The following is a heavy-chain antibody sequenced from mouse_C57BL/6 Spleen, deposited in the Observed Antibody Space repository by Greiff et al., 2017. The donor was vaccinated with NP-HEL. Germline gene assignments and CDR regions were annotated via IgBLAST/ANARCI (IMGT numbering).Heavy chain of an antibody. CDR3: TRDGDYYGTWYFDV. J-gene: IGHJ1*03. CDR2: ISSGGDYI. CDR1: GFTFSSYA. D-gene: IGHD1-1*01. V-gene: IGHV5-9-1*02. Sequence: EVKLVESGEGLVKPGGSLKLSCAASGFTFSSYAMSWVRQTPEKRLEWVAYISSGGDYIYYADTVKGRFTISRDNARNTLYLQMSSLKSEDTAMYYCTRDGDYYGTWYFDVWGTGTTVTVSS.